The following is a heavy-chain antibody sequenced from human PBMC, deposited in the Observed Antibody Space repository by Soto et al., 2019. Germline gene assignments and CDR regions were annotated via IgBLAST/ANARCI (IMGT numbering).Heavy chain of an antibody. CDR2: ISAYNGNT. V-gene: IGHV1-18*01. D-gene: IGHD1-7*01. J-gene: IGHJ4*02. Sequence: ASVKVSCKASGYTFTNYGINWVRQAPGQGLEWLGWISAYNGNTNYAQKFQGRVTMTTDTSTSIAYMELRSLRSDDTAVYYCARDRVPRGTTLPYDYWGQGILVTVSS. CDR1: GYTFTNYG. CDR3: ARDRVPRGTTLPYDY.